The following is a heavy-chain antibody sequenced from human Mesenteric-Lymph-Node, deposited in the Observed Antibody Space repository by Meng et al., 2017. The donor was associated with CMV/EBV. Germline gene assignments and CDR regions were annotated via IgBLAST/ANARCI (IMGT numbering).Heavy chain of an antibody. J-gene: IGHJ4*02. CDR2: ISSRSRHI. Sequence: GGSLRLSCAASGFTFSSYSMSWVRQAPGKGLEWVSSISSRSRHIYYGDSVKGRFTISRDNAKNSLYLQMNSLRAEDTAMYYCARSLVRRAMFDYWGQGTLVTVSS. CDR3: ARSLVRRAMFDY. V-gene: IGHV3-21*04. CDR1: GFTFSSYS.